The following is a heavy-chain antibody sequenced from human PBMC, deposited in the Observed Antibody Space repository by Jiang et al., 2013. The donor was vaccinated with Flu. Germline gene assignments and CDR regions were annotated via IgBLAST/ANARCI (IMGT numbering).Heavy chain of an antibody. Sequence: GPGLVKPSETLSLTCAVSGYSISSGYYWGWIRQPPGKGLEWIGSIYHSGSTYYNPSLKSRVTISVDTSKNQFSLKLSSVTAADTAVYYCARDPLDGSGSYYNWFDPWGQGTLVTVSS. CDR3: ARDPLDGSGSYYNWFDP. CDR1: GYSISSGYY. J-gene: IGHJ5*02. CDR2: IYHSGST. D-gene: IGHD3-10*01. V-gene: IGHV4-38-2*02.